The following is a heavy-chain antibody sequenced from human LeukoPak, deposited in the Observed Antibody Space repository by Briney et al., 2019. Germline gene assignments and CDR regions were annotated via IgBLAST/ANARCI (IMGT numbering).Heavy chain of an antibody. CDR3: AKPPKQFTVTDNYLDY. CDR1: GFTFSSYA. V-gene: IGHV3-23*01. Sequence: GGSLRLSCAASGFTFSSYAMSWVRQAPGKGLEWVSAISGSGGSTYYADSGKGRFTISRDNSKNTLYLQMNSLRAEDTAVYYCAKPPKQFTVTDNYLDYWGQGTLVTVSS. D-gene: IGHD4-17*01. CDR2: ISGSGGST. J-gene: IGHJ4*02.